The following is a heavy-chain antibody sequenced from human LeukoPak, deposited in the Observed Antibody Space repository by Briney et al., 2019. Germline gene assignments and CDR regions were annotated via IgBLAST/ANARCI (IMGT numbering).Heavy chain of an antibody. CDR3: AREGYCTNGVCSRDLYYYYGMDV. Sequence: PGGSLRLSCAASGFTFSSYWMHWVRQAPGKGQVWVSRINSDGSSTSYADSVKGRFTISRDNAKNTLYLQMNSLRAEDTAVYYCAREGYCTNGVCSRDLYYYYGMDVWGQGTTVTVSS. V-gene: IGHV3-74*01. CDR1: GFTFSSYW. D-gene: IGHD2-8*01. CDR2: INSDGSST. J-gene: IGHJ6*02.